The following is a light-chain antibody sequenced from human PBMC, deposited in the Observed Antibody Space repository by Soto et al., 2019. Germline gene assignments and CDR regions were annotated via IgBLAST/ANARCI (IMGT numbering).Light chain of an antibody. Sequence: IRMTQSPSSFSASTGDRVTITCRASQGISSYLAWYQQKPGKAPKLLIYAASTLQSGVPSRFSGSGSGTDFTLTISCLQSEDFATYYCQQYYSYPRTFGQGTKVDIK. CDR2: AAS. V-gene: IGKV1-8*01. CDR3: QQYYSYPRT. J-gene: IGKJ1*01. CDR1: QGISSY.